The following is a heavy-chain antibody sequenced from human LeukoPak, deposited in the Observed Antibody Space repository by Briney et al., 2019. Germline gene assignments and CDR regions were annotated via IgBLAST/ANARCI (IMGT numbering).Heavy chain of an antibody. CDR2: ISYDGSNK. D-gene: IGHD2-21*01. CDR3: AKEGHTAHAFDI. CDR1: GFTFSSYG. J-gene: IGHJ3*02. V-gene: IGHV3-30*18. Sequence: GGSLRLSCAASGFTFSSYGMHWVRQAPGKGLEWVAVISYDGSNKYYADSVKGQFTISRDNSKNTLYLQMNSLRAEDTAVYYCAKEGHTAHAFDIWGQGTMVTVSS.